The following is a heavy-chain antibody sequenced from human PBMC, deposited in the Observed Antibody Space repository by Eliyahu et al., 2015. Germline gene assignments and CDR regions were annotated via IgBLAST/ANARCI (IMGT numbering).Heavy chain of an antibody. CDR3: AKLGTRTTPPYVMDV. CDR2: ISWNSFRA. CDR1: GFXXDDYA. V-gene: IGHV3-9*01. Sequence: EVELVESGGGLVQPGRSLRLSGAXSGFXXDDYAMNWVRQAPGRGLEWVSGISWNSFRADYAASVKGRFIISRDNARNFLYLQMNSLRVEDTALYYCAKLGTRTTPPYVMDVWGQGTTVTVSS. D-gene: IGHD1-1*01. J-gene: IGHJ6*02.